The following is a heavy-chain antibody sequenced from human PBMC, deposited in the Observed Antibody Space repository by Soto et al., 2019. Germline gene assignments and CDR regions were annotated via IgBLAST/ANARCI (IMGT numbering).Heavy chain of an antibody. CDR3: ASRYLY. J-gene: IGHJ4*02. D-gene: IGHD3-16*02. Sequence: SETLSLTCTVSGDSISNGDYYWSWIRHPPGRGLEWIGYIDSSGSTYYNPSLKSRLTMSVDMSKNQFSLRLTSVTATDTAVYYCASRYLYWGQGLLVTVSS. V-gene: IGHV4-30-4*01. CDR1: GDSISNGDYY. CDR2: IDSSGST.